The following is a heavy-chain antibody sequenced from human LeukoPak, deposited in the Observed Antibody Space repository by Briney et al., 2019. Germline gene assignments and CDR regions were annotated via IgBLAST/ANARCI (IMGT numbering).Heavy chain of an antibody. CDR2: IIPILGIA. V-gene: IGHV1-69*10. D-gene: IGHD6-19*01. CDR1: GYTFTSYY. CDR3: ARERGSGWTGYYYYMDV. Sequence: ASVKVSCKASGYTFTSYYMHWVRQAPGQGLEWMGGIIPILGIANYAQKFQGRVTITADKSTSTAYMELSSLRSEDTAVYYCARERGSGWTGYYYYMDVWGKGTTVTVSS. J-gene: IGHJ6*03.